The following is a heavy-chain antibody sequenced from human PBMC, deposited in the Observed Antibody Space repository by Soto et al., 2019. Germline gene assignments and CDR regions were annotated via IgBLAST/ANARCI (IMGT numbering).Heavy chain of an antibody. D-gene: IGHD3-10*01. CDR2: INHSGST. CDR1: GGSFSGYY. Sequence: PSETLSLTCAIYGGSFSGYYWSWLRQPPGKGLEWIGEINHSGSTNYNPSLKSRVTISVDTSKNQFSLKLNSMTAADTAVYYCARHNYGSGSTYFDYWGQGTLVTVSS. CDR3: ARHNYGSGSTYFDY. J-gene: IGHJ4*02. V-gene: IGHV4-34*01.